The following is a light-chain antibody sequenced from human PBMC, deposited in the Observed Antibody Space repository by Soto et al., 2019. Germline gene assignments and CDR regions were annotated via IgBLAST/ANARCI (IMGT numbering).Light chain of an antibody. CDR1: KLGDKY. V-gene: IGLV3-1*01. Sequence: SYELTQPPSVSVSPGQTASITCSGDKLGDKYACWYQQKPGQSPVLVIYQDSKRPSGIPERFSGSDSGNTATLTISGTQAMDEADYSCQGWASSTVIGGGTKLTV. CDR3: QGWASSTV. CDR2: QDS. J-gene: IGLJ2*01.